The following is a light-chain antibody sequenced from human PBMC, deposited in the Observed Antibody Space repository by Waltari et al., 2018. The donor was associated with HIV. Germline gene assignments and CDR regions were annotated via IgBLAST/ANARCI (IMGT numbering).Light chain of an antibody. CDR2: CNS. V-gene: IGLV1-40*01. CDR3: QSYDSRLSGSV. CDR1: GSNIGATYD. J-gene: IGLJ2*01. Sequence: SVLTQPPSVSGAPGQRVTISCSESGSNIGATYDVHWYQHLPGTAPKLLIFCNSNRPSGVPDRFSGSKSGTSASLAITGLQPEDVGDYYCQSYDSRLSGSVFGGGTKLTVL.